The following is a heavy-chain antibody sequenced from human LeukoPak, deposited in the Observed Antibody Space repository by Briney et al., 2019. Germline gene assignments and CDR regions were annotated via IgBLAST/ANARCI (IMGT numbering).Heavy chain of an antibody. D-gene: IGHD3-10*01. CDR3: AKGRSASGTYYTTIDY. Sequence: PSQTLSLTCAVSGGSISSADFYWSWIRQHPGKGLEWIGFIYYSGSAYHNPSLKSRVSISVDTSKNQFSLTLNSVTAADTAVYYCAKGRSASGTYYTTIDYWGQGTLVTVSS. V-gene: IGHV4-31*11. CDR1: GGSISSADFY. CDR2: IYYSGSA. J-gene: IGHJ4*02.